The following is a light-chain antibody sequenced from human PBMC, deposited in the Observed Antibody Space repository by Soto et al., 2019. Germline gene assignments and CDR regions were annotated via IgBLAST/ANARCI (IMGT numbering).Light chain of an antibody. CDR2: EVF. V-gene: IGLV2-14*01. Sequence: QSALTQPASVSGSPGQSITISCTGTISDVGGYNYVSWYQHHPGKAPNLMIYEVFNRPSGVSNRFSGSRSGKTASLTISGLQAEDEGDYYCTSYAGTAPHVVFGGGTKLTGL. J-gene: IGLJ2*01. CDR3: TSYAGTAPHVV. CDR1: ISDVGGYNY.